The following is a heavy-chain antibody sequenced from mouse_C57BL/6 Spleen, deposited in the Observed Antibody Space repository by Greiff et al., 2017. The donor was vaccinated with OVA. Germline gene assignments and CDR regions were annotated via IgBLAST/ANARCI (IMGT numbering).Heavy chain of an antibody. D-gene: IGHD2-2*01. Sequence: VQLQQSGAELARPGASVKMSCKASGYTFTSYTMHWVQQRPGQGLEWIGYINPSSGYTKYNQKFKDKATLTADKSSSTAYMQLSSLTSEDSAVYSCARKDLMVTTWGFDYWGQGTTLTVSS. CDR3: ARKDLMVTTWGFDY. CDR2: INPSSGYT. J-gene: IGHJ2*01. V-gene: IGHV1-4*01. CDR1: GYTFTSYT.